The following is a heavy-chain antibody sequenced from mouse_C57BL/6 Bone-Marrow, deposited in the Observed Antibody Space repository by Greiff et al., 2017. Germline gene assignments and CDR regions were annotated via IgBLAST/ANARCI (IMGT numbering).Heavy chain of an antibody. CDR2: SDPSDSYT. Sequence: QVQLQQPGAELVMPGASVKLSCKASGYTFTSYWMHWVKQRPGQGLEWIGESDPSDSYTNYNQKFKGKSTLTVDKSSRTAYMQLSSLTSEDSAVYCCARWGLLRPVWGCWYFDVWGKGTTVTVSS. D-gene: IGHD1-2*01. CDR3: ARWGLLRPVWGCWYFDV. J-gene: IGHJ1*03. V-gene: IGHV1-69*01. CDR1: GYTFTSYW.